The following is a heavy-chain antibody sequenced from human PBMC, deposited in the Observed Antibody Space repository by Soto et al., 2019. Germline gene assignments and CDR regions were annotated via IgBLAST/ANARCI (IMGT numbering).Heavy chain of an antibody. CDR2: ISSSSSTI. Sequence: GGSLRLSCAASGFTFSSYSMNWVRQAPGKGLEWVSYISSSSSTIYYADSVKGRFTISRDNAKNSLYLQMNSLRAEDTAVYYCARVMTTVTHYYYYYYMDVWGKGTTVTVSS. V-gene: IGHV3-48*01. CDR1: GFTFSSYS. J-gene: IGHJ6*03. CDR3: ARVMTTVTHYYYYYYMDV. D-gene: IGHD4-4*01.